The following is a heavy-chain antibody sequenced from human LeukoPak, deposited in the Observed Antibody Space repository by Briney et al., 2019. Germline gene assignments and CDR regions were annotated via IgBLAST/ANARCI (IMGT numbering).Heavy chain of an antibody. Sequence: ASVKVSRKTSGYIFTSFGITWVRQAPGQGLEWMGWISTYNGNTNYAQNLQGRVTMTTDTSTSTAYMELRSLRSDDTAAYYCARGGPAARLITFGGVTDYWGQGTLVTVSS. V-gene: IGHV1-18*01. CDR2: ISTYNGNT. CDR1: GYIFTSFG. J-gene: IGHJ4*02. CDR3: ARGGPAARLITFGGVTDY. D-gene: IGHD3-16*01.